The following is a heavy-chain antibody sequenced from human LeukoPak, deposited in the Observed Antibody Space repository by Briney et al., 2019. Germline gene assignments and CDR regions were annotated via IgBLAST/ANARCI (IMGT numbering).Heavy chain of an antibody. J-gene: IGHJ4*02. Sequence: PSETLSLTCTVSGGSISSGSYYWSWIRQPAGKGLEWIGRIYTSGSTNYNPSLKSRVTISVDTSKNQFSLKLSSVTAADTAVYYCARAYFWSGYRNYYFDYWGQGTLVTVSS. D-gene: IGHD3-3*01. V-gene: IGHV4-61*02. CDR1: GGSISSGSYY. CDR2: IYTSGST. CDR3: ARAYFWSGYRNYYFDY.